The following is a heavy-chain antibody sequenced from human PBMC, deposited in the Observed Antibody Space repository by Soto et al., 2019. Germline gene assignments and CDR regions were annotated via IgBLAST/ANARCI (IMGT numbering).Heavy chain of an antibody. Sequence: EVQLEESGGDLVQPGGSLRLSCAASGFTFVTYWMSWVRQAPGKGLEWVANIKPDGGEASYVGSVKGRFTVSRDNANNLLYLQMDNVRVEDTAVYYCARDGGSSGSYPYWGQGALVTVSS. CDR2: IKPDGGEA. J-gene: IGHJ4*02. V-gene: IGHV3-7*01. CDR3: ARDGGSSGSYPY. D-gene: IGHD3-10*01. CDR1: GFTFVTYW.